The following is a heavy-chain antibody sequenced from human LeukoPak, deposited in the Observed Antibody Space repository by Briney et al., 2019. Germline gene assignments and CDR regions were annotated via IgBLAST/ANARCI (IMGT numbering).Heavy chain of an antibody. CDR1: GGSISSYY. CDR3: ARWATTQSNAFDI. Sequence: PSETLSLTCTVSGGSISSYYWSWIRQPPGKGLEWIGYIYYSGSTNYNPSLKSRVTISVDTSKNQFSLKLSSVTAADTAVYYCARWATTQSNAFDIWGQGTMVTVSS. J-gene: IGHJ3*02. CDR2: IYYSGST. D-gene: IGHD4-11*01. V-gene: IGHV4-59*01.